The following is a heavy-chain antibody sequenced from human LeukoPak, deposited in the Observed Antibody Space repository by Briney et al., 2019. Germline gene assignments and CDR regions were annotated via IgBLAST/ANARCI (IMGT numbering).Heavy chain of an antibody. CDR1: GYTFTSYA. V-gene: IGHV1-3*01. J-gene: IGHJ4*02. Sequence: ASVKVSCKAPGYTFTSYAMHWVRQAPGQRLEWMGWINAGNGNTKYSQKFQGRVTITRDTSASTAYMELSSLRSEDTAVYYCASGIRGYSYPDYWGQGTLVTVSS. D-gene: IGHD5-18*01. CDR3: ASGIRGYSYPDY. CDR2: INAGNGNT.